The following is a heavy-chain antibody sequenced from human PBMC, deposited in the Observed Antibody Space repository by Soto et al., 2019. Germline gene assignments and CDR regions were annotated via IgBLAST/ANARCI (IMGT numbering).Heavy chain of an antibody. CDR2: IYHSGST. J-gene: IGHJ5*02. D-gene: IGHD2-2*01. V-gene: IGHV4-4*02. CDR3: ATRGGVVPAAMGDDWFDP. Sequence: QVQLQESGPGLVKPSGTLSLTCAVSGGSISSSNWWSWVRQPPGKGLEWIGEIYHSGSTNYNPSLTSRVTISVDKSKNQFSLKLGSVTAADTAVYYCATRGGVVPAAMGDDWFDPWGQGTLVTVSS. CDR1: GGSISSSNW.